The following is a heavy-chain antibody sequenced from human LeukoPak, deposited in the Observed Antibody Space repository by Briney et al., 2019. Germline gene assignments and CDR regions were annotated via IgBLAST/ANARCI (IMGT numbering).Heavy chain of an antibody. V-gene: IGHV3-9*01. J-gene: IGHJ4*02. Sequence: GGSLRLSCAASGFAFDDYAMHWVRQAPGKGLEWVSGISWNSGSIGYADSVKGRFTISRDNAKNSLYLQMNSLRAEDTALYYCAKDTEEQWLGPFDYWGQGTLVTVSS. CDR3: AKDTEEQWLGPFDY. CDR1: GFAFDDYA. CDR2: ISWNSGSI. D-gene: IGHD6-19*01.